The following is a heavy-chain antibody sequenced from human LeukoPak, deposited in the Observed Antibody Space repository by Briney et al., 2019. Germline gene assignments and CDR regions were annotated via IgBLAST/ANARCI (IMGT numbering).Heavy chain of an antibody. D-gene: IGHD2-15*01. J-gene: IGHJ4*02. V-gene: IGHV4-4*07. CDR2: IYTTGST. Sequence: PSETLSLTCTVSAGSINSYHWGWIRQPAGKGLEWIGRIYTTGSTNYNPSLESRVTMSVDTSKNQFSLKLTSLTAADTAMYFCARAGYTISYSSLDYWGQGTLVTVSS. CDR3: ARAGYTISYSSLDY. CDR1: AGSINSYH.